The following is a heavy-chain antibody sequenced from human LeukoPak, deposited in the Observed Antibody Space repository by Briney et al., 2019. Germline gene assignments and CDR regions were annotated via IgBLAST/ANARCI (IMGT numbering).Heavy chain of an antibody. J-gene: IGHJ3*02. CDR3: AKDPYYYDSSALEVAFDI. V-gene: IGHV3-23*01. CDR2: ISGSGGST. CDR1: GSTFSSYA. D-gene: IGHD3-22*01. Sequence: PGGPRRFSAASSGSTFSSYAMSGVRQAPGKGLGVVSAISGSGGSTYSADSVKGRFTISRDNSKNTLYLQKNSLRAEDTAVYYCAKDPYYYDSSALEVAFDIWGEGTMVTVSS.